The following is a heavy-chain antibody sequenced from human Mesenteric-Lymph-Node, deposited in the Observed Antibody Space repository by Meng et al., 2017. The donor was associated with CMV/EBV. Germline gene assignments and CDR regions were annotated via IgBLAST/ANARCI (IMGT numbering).Heavy chain of an antibody. CDR3: ARDYRTYFSIGWHSLEY. CDR2: MSYDGSSR. V-gene: IGHV3-30*19. D-gene: IGHD3-3*02. CDR1: FTFRTYG. J-gene: IGHJ4*02. Sequence: FTFRTYGMHWVRLAPGKGLEWVAMMSYDGSSRYYIDSVKGRFTVSRDNSENTLFLQMTNLRPDDTGFYYCARDYRTYFSIGWHSLEYWDRGTLVTVSS.